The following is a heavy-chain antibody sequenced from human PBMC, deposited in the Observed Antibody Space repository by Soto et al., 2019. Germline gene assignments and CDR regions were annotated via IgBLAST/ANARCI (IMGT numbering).Heavy chain of an antibody. V-gene: IGHV3-30-3*01. CDR1: GFTFSSYA. Sequence: QVQLVESGGGVVQPGRSLRLSCAASGFTFSSYAMHWVRQAPGKGLEWVAVISYDGSNKYYADSVKGRFTISRDNSKNTLYLQMNSLRAEDTAVYYCARDRYSGSYYYYYYGMDVWGQGTTVTVSS. CDR2: ISYDGSNK. D-gene: IGHD1-26*01. J-gene: IGHJ6*02. CDR3: ARDRYSGSYYYYYYGMDV.